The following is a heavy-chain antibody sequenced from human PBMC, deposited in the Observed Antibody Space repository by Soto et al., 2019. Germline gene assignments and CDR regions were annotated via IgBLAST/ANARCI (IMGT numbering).Heavy chain of an antibody. CDR1: GFTFIKFA. J-gene: IGHJ4*02. D-gene: IGHD6-13*01. CDR3: AKPRQAAVGPDFFDL. V-gene: IGHV3-23*01. Sequence: PGGALRLSCAGSGFTFIKFAMGWVRQAPGKGPEWVSSVSGGGSASFSAYSVRGRFSVSRDNSKNTLFLKMNTLSAEDTAVYYCAKPRQAAVGPDFFDLWGQGTQVTVYS. CDR2: VSGGGSAS.